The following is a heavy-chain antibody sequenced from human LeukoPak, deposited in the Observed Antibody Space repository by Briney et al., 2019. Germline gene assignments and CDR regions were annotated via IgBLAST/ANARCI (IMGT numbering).Heavy chain of an antibody. CDR2: ISSSSSTI. Sequence: GGSLRLSSAPSGFTFSSYSMNCVREAPGNGLECGSYISSSSSTIYYAVSGKGRFTSSRDNAKNSLYLQMNSLRAEDTAVYYCARGDIVVVPAAMRSWGQGTLVAVSS. V-gene: IGHV3-48*04. J-gene: IGHJ4*02. D-gene: IGHD2-2*01. CDR1: GFTFSSYS. CDR3: ARGDIVVVPAAMRS.